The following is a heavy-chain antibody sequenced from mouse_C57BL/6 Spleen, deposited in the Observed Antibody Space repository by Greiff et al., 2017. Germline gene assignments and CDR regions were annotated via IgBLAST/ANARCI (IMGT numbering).Heavy chain of an antibody. V-gene: IGHV3-6*01. D-gene: IGHD1-1*01. Sequence: EVQLMESGPGLVKPSQSLSLTCSVTGYSITSGYYWNWIRQFPGNKLEWMGYISYDGSNNYNPSLKNRISITRDTSKNQFFLKLNSVTTEDTATXYCARDYYGSSYGPYYFDYWGQGTTLTVSS. CDR1: GYSITSGYY. CDR3: ARDYYGSSYGPYYFDY. CDR2: ISYDGSN. J-gene: IGHJ2*01.